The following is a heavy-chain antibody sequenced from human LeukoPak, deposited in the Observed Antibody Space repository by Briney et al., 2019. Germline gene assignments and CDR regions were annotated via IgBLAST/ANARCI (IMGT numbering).Heavy chain of an antibody. CDR2: IYISGST. J-gene: IGHJ4*02. D-gene: IGHD5-18*01. V-gene: IGHV4-4*07. CDR3: ARRRGLLGFDY. CDR1: GGPISSYY. Sequence: RHSEALSLTCTVSGGPISSYYWSWIRQPAGKGLEWIGRIYISGSTNYNPSLKSRVTMSVDTSKNQFSLKLSSVTAADTAVYYCARRRGLLGFDYWGQGTLVTVSS.